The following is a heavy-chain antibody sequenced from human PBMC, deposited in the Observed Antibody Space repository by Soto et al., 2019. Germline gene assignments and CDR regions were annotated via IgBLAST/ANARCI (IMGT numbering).Heavy chain of an antibody. D-gene: IGHD4-17*01. V-gene: IGHV6-1*01. CDR3: AREVGSSAVTTDWFDS. CDR2: TYYRSKWYN. J-gene: IGHJ5*01. CDR1: GDSVSRKTSA. Sequence: PSQTLSLTCAITGDSVSRKTSAWNWIRLSPSRGLEWLGRTYYRSKWYNEYAESLKSRIAINPDTSRNHFSLQLKFVTPEDTAVYYCAREVGSSAVTTDWFDSWGQGTLVTVSS.